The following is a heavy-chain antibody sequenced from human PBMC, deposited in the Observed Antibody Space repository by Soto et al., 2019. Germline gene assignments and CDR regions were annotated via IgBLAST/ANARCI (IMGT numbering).Heavy chain of an antibody. J-gene: IGHJ6*02. CDR1: GGTFSNSA. CDR3: ERDKDSRQLGANYFYFLGV. D-gene: IGHD3-3*02. Sequence: QVQLEQSGAEVKKPGSSVKVSCKASGGTFSNSAISWVRQAPGQGLEWMGGIMPIFRTPDYAQKFQGRDTSTANDSTTTAFMQLSSLRSDDTAVYNFERDKDSRQLGANYFYFLGVWGQGNTVTVS. V-gene: IGHV1-69*12. CDR2: IMPIFRTP.